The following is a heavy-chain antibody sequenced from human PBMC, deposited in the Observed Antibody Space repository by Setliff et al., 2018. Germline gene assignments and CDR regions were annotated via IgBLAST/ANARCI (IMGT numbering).Heavy chain of an antibody. J-gene: IGHJ6*03. CDR1: GDSIPKNA. Sequence: ASVKVSCKASGDSIPKNAISWVRQAPGQGLEWMGWLQTYSGHTNYAQKFRGSATMTTDTSTRTAYLELRALTSDDTVVYYCATDVNQWDPTYMDVWGEGTTVTVSS. CDR3: ATDVNQWDPTYMDV. CDR2: LQTYSGHT. V-gene: IGHV1-18*01. D-gene: IGHD1-26*01.